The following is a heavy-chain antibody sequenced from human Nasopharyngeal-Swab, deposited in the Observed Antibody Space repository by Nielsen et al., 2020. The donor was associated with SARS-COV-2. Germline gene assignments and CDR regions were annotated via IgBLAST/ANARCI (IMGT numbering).Heavy chain of an antibody. CDR3: ARDDSDYDTRYFDY. J-gene: IGHJ4*02. CDR2: ISYDGTNK. D-gene: IGHD4-17*01. V-gene: IGHV3-30-3*01. CDR1: GFIFSSYA. Sequence: GGSLRLSCAASGFIFSSYAMHWARQAPGKGLEWVAVISYDGTNKYFADSVQGRFTISRDNSKNTLYLQMNTLRPEDTAVYYCARDDSDYDTRYFDYWGQGALVTVSS.